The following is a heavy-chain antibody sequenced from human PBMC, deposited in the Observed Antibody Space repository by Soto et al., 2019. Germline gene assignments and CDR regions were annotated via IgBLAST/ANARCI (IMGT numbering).Heavy chain of an antibody. J-gene: IGHJ4*02. D-gene: IGHD6-13*01. V-gene: IGHV3-23*01. Sequence: EVQLLESGGGLVQPGGSLRLSCAAAGFTFSIYAMSWVRQAPGKGLEWVSAIGGSGVGTYYADTVKGRFTTSRDNSKNTLYLQMYSLRADDTAVYYCAKATRGGAATLIRDYWGQGTLVTVSS. CDR3: AKATRGGAATLIRDY. CDR1: GFTFSIYA. CDR2: IGGSGVGT.